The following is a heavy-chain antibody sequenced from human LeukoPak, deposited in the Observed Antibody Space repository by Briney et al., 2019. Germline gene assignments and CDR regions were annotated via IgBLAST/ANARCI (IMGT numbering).Heavy chain of an antibody. CDR3: AKGGIDSSGPWWYFDL. J-gene: IGHJ2*01. Sequence: GRSLRLSCAASGFTFSSYGMHWVRQAPGKGLEWVAVISYDGSNKYYADSVKGRFTISRDNSKNTLYLQMNSLRAEDTAVYYCAKGGIDSSGPWWYFDLRGRGTLVTVSS. CDR1: GFTFSSYG. D-gene: IGHD6-19*01. V-gene: IGHV3-30*18. CDR2: ISYDGSNK.